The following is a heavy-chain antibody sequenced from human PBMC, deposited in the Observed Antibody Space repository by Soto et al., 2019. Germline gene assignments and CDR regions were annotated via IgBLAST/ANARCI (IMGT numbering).Heavy chain of an antibody. CDR3: AKDLGWLVEPWFDP. V-gene: IGHV3-23*01. Sequence: GGSLRLSCAASGFTFNSYAMSWVRQAPGKGLEWVSAISGSGGSTYYADSVKGRFTISRDNSKNTLYLQMNSLRAEDTAVYYCAKDLGWLVEPWFDPWGQGTLVTVSS. J-gene: IGHJ5*02. CDR1: GFTFNSYA. CDR2: ISGSGGST. D-gene: IGHD6-19*01.